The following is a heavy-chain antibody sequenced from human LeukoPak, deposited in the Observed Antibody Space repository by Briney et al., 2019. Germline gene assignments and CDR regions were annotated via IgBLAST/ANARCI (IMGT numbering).Heavy chain of an antibody. CDR2: MNPNSGNT. J-gene: IGHJ6*03. CDR1: GGTFTSYD. Sequence: ASVKVSCKASGGTFTSYDINWVRQDTGQGLEWMGWMNPNSGNTGYAQKFQGRVTITRNTSISTAYMELSSLRSEDTAVYYCAREGGYSSSSDYYYYYMDVWGKGTTVTVSS. D-gene: IGHD6-6*01. V-gene: IGHV1-8*03. CDR3: AREGGYSSSSDYYYYYMDV.